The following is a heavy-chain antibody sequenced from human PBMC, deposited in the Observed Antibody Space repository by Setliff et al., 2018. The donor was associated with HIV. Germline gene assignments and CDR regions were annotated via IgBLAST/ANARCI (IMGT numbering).Heavy chain of an antibody. CDR3: ARAINKAFDI. V-gene: IGHV4-4*08. Sequence: SETLSLTCTVPGGSISSYYWSRIRQPPGKGLEWIGHMYISGSTTYNPSLKSRVTLSVDTSRNQFSLNLSSVTAADTAVYYCARAINKAFDIWGQGTMVTVSS. CDR1: GGSISSYY. J-gene: IGHJ3*02. CDR2: MYISGST.